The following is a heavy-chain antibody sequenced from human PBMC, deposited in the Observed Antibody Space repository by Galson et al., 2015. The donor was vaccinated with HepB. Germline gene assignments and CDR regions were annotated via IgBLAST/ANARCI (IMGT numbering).Heavy chain of an antibody. CDR3: ARFDVLLWFGNPGDYFDY. J-gene: IGHJ4*02. CDR2: ISGSGGST. V-gene: IGHV3-23*01. CDR1: GFTFSSYA. Sequence: SLRLSCAASGFTFSSYAMSWVRQAPGKGLEWVSAISGSGGSTYYADSVKGRFTISRDNSKNTLYLQMNSLRAEDTAVYYCARFDVLLWFGNPGDYFDYWGQGTLVTVSS. D-gene: IGHD3-10*01.